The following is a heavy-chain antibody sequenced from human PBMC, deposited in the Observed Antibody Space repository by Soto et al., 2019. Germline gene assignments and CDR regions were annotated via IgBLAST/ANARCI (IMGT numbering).Heavy chain of an antibody. D-gene: IGHD7-27*01. V-gene: IGHV1-18*04. CDR3: ARFLGWQAEAYYLYHGLDV. J-gene: IGHJ6*02. CDR2: ISAYNGNT. Sequence: ASVKVSCKASGYTFTIYGISWVREAPGQGGEWMGWISAYNGNTNYAQKLQAPFTISRDNSKNTLYVQMKSMTADDTAIYYCARFLGWQAEAYYLYHGLDVWGQGTTVTVSS. CDR1: GYTFTIYG.